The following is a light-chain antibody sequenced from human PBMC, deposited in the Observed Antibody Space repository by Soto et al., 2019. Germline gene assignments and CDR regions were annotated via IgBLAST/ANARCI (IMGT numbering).Light chain of an antibody. V-gene: IGKV1-39*01. CDR1: QDIRSD. Sequence: IQMTQFPSSLSASVVDRVTITCLASQDIRSDLGWYQQRPGKAPKLLIYAASNLHSGVPSTFSASGSGTDFALNISSLQADDFGTYYCQQGFSLPWTFGQGTKVDIK. CDR2: AAS. J-gene: IGKJ1*01. CDR3: QQGFSLPWT.